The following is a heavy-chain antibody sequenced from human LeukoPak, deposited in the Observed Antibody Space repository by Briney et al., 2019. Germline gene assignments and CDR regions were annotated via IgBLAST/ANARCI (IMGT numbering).Heavy chain of an antibody. D-gene: IGHD3-22*01. CDR2: INPSGGTT. V-gene: IGHV1-46*01. CDR1: GYTFTSYY. CDR3: ARGRGSIGLLGEFDY. Sequence: GASVKVSCKASGYTFTSYYLHWVRQAPGQGLEWMGIINPSGGTTSYAHNFQGRLTMTRDTSTSTVCMELSSLRSEDTAVYYCARGRGSIGLLGEFDYWGQGTLVTVSS. J-gene: IGHJ4*02.